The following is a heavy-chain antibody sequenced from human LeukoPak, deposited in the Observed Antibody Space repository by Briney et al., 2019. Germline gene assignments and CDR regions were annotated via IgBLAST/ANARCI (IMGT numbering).Heavy chain of an antibody. D-gene: IGHD3-16*01. CDR1: GFTFSDSW. J-gene: IGHJ6*02. CDR3: ATYTHWVAGDV. V-gene: IGHV3-7*01. Sequence: AGGSLRLSCAASGFTFSDSWMSWVRQAPGKGLEWVANMNQGGSEKDYVDSVKGRFTISRDNARNSLYLQMGSLRAEDTAVYYCATYTHWVAGDVWGQGTTVTVSS. CDR2: MNQGGSEK.